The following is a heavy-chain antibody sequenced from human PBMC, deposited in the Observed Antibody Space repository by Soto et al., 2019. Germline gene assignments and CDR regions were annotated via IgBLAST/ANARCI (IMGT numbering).Heavy chain of an antibody. Sequence: EVQLVESGGGLVQPGGSLGLSCAASGFTFSSYWMSWVRQAPGKGLEWVANIKQDGSEKYYVDSVKGRFTISRDNAKNSLYLQMNSLRAEDTAVYYCASLSFYDFWSGQYFDYWGQGTLVTVSS. CDR1: GFTFSSYW. D-gene: IGHD3-3*01. V-gene: IGHV3-7*01. CDR3: ASLSFYDFWSGQYFDY. CDR2: IKQDGSEK. J-gene: IGHJ4*02.